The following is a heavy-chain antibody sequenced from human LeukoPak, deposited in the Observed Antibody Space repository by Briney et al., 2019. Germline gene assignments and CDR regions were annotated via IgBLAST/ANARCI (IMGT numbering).Heavy chain of an antibody. CDR2: INHSGST. Sequence: SETLSFTCAVYGGSFSGYYWSWIRQPPGKGLEWIGEINHSGSTNYNPSLKSRVTISVDTSKNQFSLKLSSVTAADTAVYYCARRKACSGGSCYTGINYWGQGTLVTVSS. J-gene: IGHJ4*02. CDR1: GGSFSGYY. CDR3: ARRKACSGGSCYTGINY. D-gene: IGHD2-15*01. V-gene: IGHV4-34*01.